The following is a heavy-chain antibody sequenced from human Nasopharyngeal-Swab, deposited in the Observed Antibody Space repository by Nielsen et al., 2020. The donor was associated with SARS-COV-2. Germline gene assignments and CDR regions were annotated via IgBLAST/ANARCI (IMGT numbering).Heavy chain of an antibody. CDR1: GFTFSTSW. CDR2: ISPDGRST. D-gene: IGHD6-19*01. Sequence: GGSLRLSCAASGFTFSTSWMHWIRQAPGKGLVWVSRISPDGRSTTYADSVKGRFTISRDNAKNTLYLQMNSLRDEDTAVYYCAKDRQWLAIEYWGQGILVAVSS. CDR3: AKDRQWLAIEY. J-gene: IGHJ4*02. V-gene: IGHV3-74*01.